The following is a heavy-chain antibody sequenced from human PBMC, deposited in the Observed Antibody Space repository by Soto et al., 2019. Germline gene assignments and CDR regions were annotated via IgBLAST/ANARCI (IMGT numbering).Heavy chain of an antibody. CDR3: ARESYSFGELLVSPDY. V-gene: IGHV3-33*01. CDR1: GFTFSSYG. Sequence: QVQLVESGGGVVQPGRSLRLSCAASGFTFSSYGMHWVRQAPGKGLEWVAVIWYDGSNKYYADSVKGRFTIARDSSKNTLYLQMNSLRAEDTAVYYCARESYSFGELLVSPDYWGQGTLVTVSS. J-gene: IGHJ4*02. CDR2: IWYDGSNK. D-gene: IGHD3-10*01.